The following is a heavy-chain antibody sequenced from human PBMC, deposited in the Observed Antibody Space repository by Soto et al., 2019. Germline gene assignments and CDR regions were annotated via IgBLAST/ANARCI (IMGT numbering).Heavy chain of an antibody. J-gene: IGHJ4*02. V-gene: IGHV4-59*08. D-gene: IGHD4-17*01. Sequence: PSETLSLNCAVSGGSITSYYWSWIRQPPGKGLEWIGYVYYTGSTNYNPSLMSRVTISADTSKNQFSLKLNSVTAADTAVYYCARTWASVTDYWGQGTLVTVSS. CDR1: GGSITSYY. CDR2: VYYTGST. CDR3: ARTWASVTDY.